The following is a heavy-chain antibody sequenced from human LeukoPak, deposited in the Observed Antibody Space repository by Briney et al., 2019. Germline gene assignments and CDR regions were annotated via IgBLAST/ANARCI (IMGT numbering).Heavy chain of an antibody. CDR2: IDWDDDK. J-gene: IGHJ6*03. CDR3: ARIRAVTSRHYYYMDV. D-gene: IGHD6-19*01. Sequence: ESGPTLVNPTQTLTLTCTFSGFSLTTSGMCVTWIRQPPGKALEWLARIDWDDDKFYNTSLKTRLTISKDTSKNLVVLTMTNMDPVDTATYYCARIRAVTSRHYYYMDVWGKGTTVTVSS. CDR1: GFSLTTSGMC. V-gene: IGHV2-70*17.